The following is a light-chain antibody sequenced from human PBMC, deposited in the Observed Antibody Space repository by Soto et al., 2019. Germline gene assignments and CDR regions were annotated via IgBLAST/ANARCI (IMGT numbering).Light chain of an antibody. CDR1: SSDVGAYNY. Sequence: QSALTQPASVSGSPGQSITISCTGTSSDVGAYNYVSWYQQHPGKAPKLMIYDVSNRPSGVSNRFGGSKSGNTASLTISGLQAEDEADYYCSSYTRSSTLVFGGGTKLTVL. CDR3: SSYTRSSTLV. J-gene: IGLJ2*01. CDR2: DVS. V-gene: IGLV2-14*03.